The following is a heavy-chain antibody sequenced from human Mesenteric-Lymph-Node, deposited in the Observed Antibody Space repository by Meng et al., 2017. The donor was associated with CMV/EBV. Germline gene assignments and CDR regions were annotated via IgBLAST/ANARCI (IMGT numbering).Heavy chain of an antibody. D-gene: IGHD3-10*01. CDR3: AREVLLDPYYGMDV. CDR2: IYYSGST. Sequence: GSLRLSCTVSGGSVSSGSYYWSWIRQPPGKGLEWIGYIYYSGSTNYNPSLKSRVTISVDTSKNQSSLKLSSVTAADTAVYYCAREVLLDPYYGMDVWGQGTTVTVSS. V-gene: IGHV4-61*01. CDR1: GGSVSSGSYY. J-gene: IGHJ6*02.